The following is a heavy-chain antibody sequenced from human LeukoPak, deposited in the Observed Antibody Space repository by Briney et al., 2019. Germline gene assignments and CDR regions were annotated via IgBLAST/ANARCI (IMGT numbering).Heavy chain of an antibody. CDR3: TAGYYDGSGYHWDDAFDI. CDR1: GFTFSSFG. D-gene: IGHD3-22*01. V-gene: IGHV3-15*01. Sequence: GGSLRLSCAASGFTFSSFGMHWVRQAPGKGLEWVGRIKSKSDGGTTDYASPVKGRFIISRDDSRNTLYLQMYSLQTEDTAVYYCTAGYYDGSGYHWDDAFDIWGLGTMVTVSS. CDR2: IKSKSDGGTT. J-gene: IGHJ3*02.